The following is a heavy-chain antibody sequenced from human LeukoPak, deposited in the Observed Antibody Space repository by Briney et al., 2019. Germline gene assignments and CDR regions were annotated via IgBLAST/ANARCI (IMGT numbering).Heavy chain of an antibody. J-gene: IGHJ6*02. CDR1: GGSISSYY. CDR2: IYSSGST. D-gene: IGHD3-3*01. V-gene: IGHV4-4*07. Sequence: PSETLSLTCTVSGGSISSYYWSWIRQPAGKVLEWIGRIYSSGSTYYNPSLKSRVTMSVDTSKNQFSLRVSSVTAADTAVYYCARLDDFWSGPWHYYGMDVWGQGTTVTVSS. CDR3: ARLDDFWSGPWHYYGMDV.